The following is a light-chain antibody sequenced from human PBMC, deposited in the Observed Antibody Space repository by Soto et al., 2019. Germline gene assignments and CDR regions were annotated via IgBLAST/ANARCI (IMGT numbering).Light chain of an antibody. J-gene: IGLJ2*01. CDR2: DVS. CDR3: SSYSRSSTHVV. V-gene: IGLV2-14*01. CDR1: SSDVGGYNY. Sequence: QSALTQPASVSGSPGQSITISCTGTSSDVGGYNYVSWYQQHTGKAPKLMIYDVSNRPSGVSNRVSGAKSGNTASLTISGLQGEDEADYYCSSYSRSSTHVVFGGGTKLTVL.